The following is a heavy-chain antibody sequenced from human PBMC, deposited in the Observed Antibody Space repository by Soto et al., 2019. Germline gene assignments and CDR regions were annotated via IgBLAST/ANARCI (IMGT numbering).Heavy chain of an antibody. CDR2: ISSNSAYI. V-gene: IGHV3-21*01. D-gene: IGHD6-13*01. Sequence: GGSLRLSCAVSGFTFRSFTINWVRQAPGKGLEWVSTISSNSAYIYYTDALRGRFTITRDNAKNSLHLQMNSLRAEDTAVYYCTRDASRDSSARGWFDPWGPGTLVTVSS. CDR3: TRDASRDSSARGWFDP. CDR1: GFTFRSFT. J-gene: IGHJ5*02.